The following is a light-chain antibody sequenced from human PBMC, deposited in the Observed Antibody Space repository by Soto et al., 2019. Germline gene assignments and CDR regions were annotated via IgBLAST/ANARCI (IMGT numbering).Light chain of an antibody. Sequence: QSVLTQPPSVSGAPGQRVTISCTGSSSNIGTGYDVHWYFHLPGTAPKLLIYGSINRPSGVPDRFSGSKSGTSASLAITGLRAEDEDDYYCQSYHNSLNNWVFGGGTKLTVL. CDR3: QSYHNSLNNWV. CDR1: SSNIGTGYD. CDR2: GSI. J-gene: IGLJ3*02. V-gene: IGLV1-40*01.